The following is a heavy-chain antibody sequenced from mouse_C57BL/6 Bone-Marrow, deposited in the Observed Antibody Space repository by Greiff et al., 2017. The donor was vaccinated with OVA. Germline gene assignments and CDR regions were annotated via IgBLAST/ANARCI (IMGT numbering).Heavy chain of an antibody. CDR2: FHPYNDDT. Sequence: VKLMESGAELVKPGASVKMSCKASGYTFTTYPIEWMKQNHGKSLEWIGNFHPYNDDTKYNEKFKGKATLTVEKSSSTVYLELSRLTSDDSAVYYWARGDEYDGDFDYWGQGTTPTGSS. J-gene: IGHJ2*01. V-gene: IGHV1-47*01. CDR1: GYTFTTYP. D-gene: IGHD2-4*01. CDR3: ARGDEYDGDFDY.